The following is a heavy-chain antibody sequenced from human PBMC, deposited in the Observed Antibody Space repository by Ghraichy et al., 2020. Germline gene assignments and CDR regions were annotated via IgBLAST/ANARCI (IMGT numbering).Heavy chain of an antibody. CDR2: IYYSGST. J-gene: IGHJ4*02. D-gene: IGHD2-15*01. CDR1: GGSISSYY. CDR3: ARDSPPYCSGGSCYPRSLDY. Sequence: SETLSLTCTVSGGSISSYYWSWIRQPPGKGLEWIGYIYYSGSTNYNPSLKSRVTISVDTSKNQFSLKLSSVTAADTAVYYCARDSPPYCSGGSCYPRSLDYWGQGTLVTVSS. V-gene: IGHV4-59*01.